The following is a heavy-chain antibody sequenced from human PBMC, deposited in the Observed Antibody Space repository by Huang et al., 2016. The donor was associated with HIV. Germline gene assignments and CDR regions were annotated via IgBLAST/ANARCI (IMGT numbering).Heavy chain of an antibody. V-gene: IGHV1-2*01. J-gene: IGHJ4*02. Sequence: QVQLVQSGAEVKKPGASVKVSCKASGYTFTGNYMHWVRQAPGQGREWRGRINPNSGGTNSAQKFQGRVTRTRDTSISTAYMELSRLRSDDTVVYYCAIAITDYFDYWGQGTLVTVSS. CDR1: GYTFTGNY. CDR3: AIAITDYFDY. D-gene: IGHD1-20*01. CDR2: INPNSGGT.